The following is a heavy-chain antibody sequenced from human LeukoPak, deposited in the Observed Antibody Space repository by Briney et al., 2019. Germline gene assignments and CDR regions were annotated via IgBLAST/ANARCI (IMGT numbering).Heavy chain of an antibody. Sequence: ASVKVSCKASGGTFSSYAISWVRQAPGRGLEWMGRIIPILGIANYAQKFQGRVTITADKSTSTAYMELSSLRSEDTAVYYCARDLRGTVDYWGQGTLVTVSS. J-gene: IGHJ4*02. CDR2: IIPILGIA. CDR3: ARDLRGTVDY. D-gene: IGHD1-1*01. V-gene: IGHV1-69*04. CDR1: GGTFSSYA.